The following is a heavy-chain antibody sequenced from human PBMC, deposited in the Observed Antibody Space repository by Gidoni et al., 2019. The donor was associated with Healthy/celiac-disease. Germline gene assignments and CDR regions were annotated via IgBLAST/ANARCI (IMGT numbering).Heavy chain of an antibody. D-gene: IGHD2-15*01. V-gene: IGHV3-15*01. CDR3: TTDEAWAGSGCSGGSCYSNWFDP. J-gene: IGHJ5*02. CDR1: GFTFRIAG. Sequence: EVQLVESGGGLVKPGGSLRLPCAASGFTFRIAGTSWVRLAPGKGLGWVGRIKSKTNGGTTDCAAPVKGRFTISRDESKNTLYLQMNSLKTEDTAVYYCTTDEAWAGSGCSGGSCYSNWFDPWGQGTLVTVSS. CDR2: IKSKTNGGTT.